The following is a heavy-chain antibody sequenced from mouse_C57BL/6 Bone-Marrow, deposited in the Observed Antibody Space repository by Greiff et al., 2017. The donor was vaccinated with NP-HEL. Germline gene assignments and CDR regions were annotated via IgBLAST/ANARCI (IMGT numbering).Heavy chain of an antibody. Sequence: EVKVEESGGGLVQPGESLKLSCESNEYEFPSHDMSWVRKTPEKRLELVAAINSDGGSTYSPDTMARRFIISRDNTKKALYLQMSSLRSEDTALYYCARHDDGCFAYWGQGTLVTVSA. CDR1: EYEFPSHD. V-gene: IGHV5-2*03. D-gene: IGHD2-3*01. CDR2: INSDGGST. J-gene: IGHJ3*01. CDR3: ARHDDGCFAY.